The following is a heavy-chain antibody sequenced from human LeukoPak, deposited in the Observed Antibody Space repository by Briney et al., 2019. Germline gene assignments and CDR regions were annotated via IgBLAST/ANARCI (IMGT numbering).Heavy chain of an antibody. J-gene: IGHJ5*02. CDR2: IYYSGST. D-gene: IGHD1-1*01. Sequence: PSETLSLTCTVSGGSISSSDYYWGWIRQPPGKGLEWIGTIYYSGSTYYNPSLKSRVTISVDTSKNQFSLKLSSVTAADTAVYYCARDLGTFDPWGQGTLVTVSS. V-gene: IGHV4-39*07. CDR3: ARDLGTFDP. CDR1: GGSISSSDYY.